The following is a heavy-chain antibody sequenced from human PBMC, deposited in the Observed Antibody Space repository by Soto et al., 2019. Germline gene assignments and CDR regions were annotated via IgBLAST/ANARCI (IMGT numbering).Heavy chain of an antibody. J-gene: IGHJ4*02. Sequence: GASVKVSCKASGYSFTDYHIHWVRQAPGQGLEWLGRINPKSGGTSTAQKFQGWVTMTTDTSISTASMELTRLTSDDTAIYYCARDQGELELLDHWGRGTLVTVSS. CDR1: GYSFTDYH. CDR3: ARDQGELELLDH. D-gene: IGHD1-7*01. CDR2: INPKSGGT. V-gene: IGHV1-2*04.